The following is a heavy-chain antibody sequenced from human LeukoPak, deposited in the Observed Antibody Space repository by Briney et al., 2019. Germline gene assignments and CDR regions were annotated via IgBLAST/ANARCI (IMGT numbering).Heavy chain of an antibody. V-gene: IGHV4-39*07. CDR3: MTESSGFPTR. CDR1: GGSISSSSYY. J-gene: IGHJ4*02. CDR2: INHSGST. Sequence: SETLSLTCTVSGGSISSSSYYWGWIRQPPGKGLEWIGEINHSGSTNYNPSLKSRVTISVDKSKNHFSLKLNSVTAADTAMYYCMTESSGFPTRWGQGTLVTVSS. D-gene: IGHD3-22*01.